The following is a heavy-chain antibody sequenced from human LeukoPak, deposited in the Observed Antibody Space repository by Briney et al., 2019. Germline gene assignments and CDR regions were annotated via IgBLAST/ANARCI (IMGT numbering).Heavy chain of an antibody. Sequence: GASVTVSCMASGYTFTSYDINGVRQATGQGLEWMGWMNPNSGNTGYAQKFQGRVTMTRNTSISTAYMELSSLRSEDTAVYYCAREGGDFGSSGWVDDAFDIWGQGTMVTVSS. D-gene: IGHD6-19*01. J-gene: IGHJ3*02. CDR3: AREGGDFGSSGWVDDAFDI. CDR2: MNPNSGNT. CDR1: GYTFTSYD. V-gene: IGHV1-8*01.